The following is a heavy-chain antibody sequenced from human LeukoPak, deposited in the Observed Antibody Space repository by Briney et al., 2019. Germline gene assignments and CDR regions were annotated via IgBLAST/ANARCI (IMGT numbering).Heavy chain of an antibody. Sequence: SETLSLTCTVSGGSISSYYWSRIRQPPGKGLEWIGYIYYSGSTNYNPSLKSRVTTSVDTSKNQFSLKLSSVTAADTAVYYCARAEQQLGYYFDYWGQGTLVTVSS. CDR2: IYYSGST. CDR1: GGSISSYY. V-gene: IGHV4-59*01. D-gene: IGHD6-13*01. J-gene: IGHJ4*02. CDR3: ARAEQQLGYYFDY.